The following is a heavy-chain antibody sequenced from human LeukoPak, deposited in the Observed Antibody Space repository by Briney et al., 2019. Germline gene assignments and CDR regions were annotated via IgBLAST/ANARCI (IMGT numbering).Heavy chain of an antibody. J-gene: IGHJ4*02. CDR1: GYTFTSYD. Sequence: ASVKVSCKASGYTFTSYDINWVRQATGQGLEWMGYMSPNSGNTGYAQKFQGRVTLTTDTSISTAYMELRSLRSDDTAVYYCAREGLDYWGQGTLVTVSS. CDR3: AREGLDY. CDR2: MSPNSGNT. V-gene: IGHV1-8*03.